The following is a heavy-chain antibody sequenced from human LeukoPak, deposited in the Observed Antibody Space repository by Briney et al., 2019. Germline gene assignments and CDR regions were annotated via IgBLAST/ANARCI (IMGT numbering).Heavy chain of an antibody. CDR1: GFTFDDYA. CDR3: AKDAYDILLGYMDV. V-gene: IGHV3-9*01. D-gene: IGHD3-9*01. CDR2: ISWNSGSI. Sequence: GGSLRLSCAASGFTFDDYAMHWVRQAPGKGLEWVSGISWNSGSIGYADSVKGRFTISRDNAKNSLYLQMNGLRAEDTALYYCAKDAYDILLGYMDVWGKGTTVTISS. J-gene: IGHJ6*03.